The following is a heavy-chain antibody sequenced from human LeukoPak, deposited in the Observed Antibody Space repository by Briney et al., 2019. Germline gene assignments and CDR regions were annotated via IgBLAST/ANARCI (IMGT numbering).Heavy chain of an antibody. Sequence: GGSLRLSCAASGFTFNNYAMNWVRQAPGKGLEWVSAISNTGRSTYYADSVKGRFTISRDNSKNTVFLQINSLRAKDTAVYYCAKGIEYNNSWTFDYWGQGTLVTVSS. CDR1: GFTFNNYA. V-gene: IGHV3-23*01. CDR3: AKGIEYNNSWTFDY. J-gene: IGHJ4*02. CDR2: ISNTGRST. D-gene: IGHD2/OR15-2a*01.